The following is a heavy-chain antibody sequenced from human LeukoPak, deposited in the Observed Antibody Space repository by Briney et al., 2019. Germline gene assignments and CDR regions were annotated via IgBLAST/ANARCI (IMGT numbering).Heavy chain of an antibody. Sequence: ASVKVSCKASGYTFTSYYMHWVRQAPGQGLEWMGIINPSGGSTSYAQKFQGRVTMTRDTSTSTVYMELSSLRSEDTAVYYCARDTDQHRDGYNYPDYWGQGTLVTVSS. J-gene: IGHJ4*02. CDR3: ARDTDQHRDGYNYPDY. V-gene: IGHV1-46*01. D-gene: IGHD5-24*01. CDR2: INPSGGST. CDR1: GYTFTSYY.